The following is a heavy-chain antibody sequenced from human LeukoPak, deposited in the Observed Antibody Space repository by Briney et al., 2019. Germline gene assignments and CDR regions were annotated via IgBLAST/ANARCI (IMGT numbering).Heavy chain of an antibody. J-gene: IGHJ6*03. CDR2: ISYDGSNE. Sequence: PGGSLRLSCAASGFTFSSYVMHWVRQAPGKGLEWVAIISYDGSNEYYADSVKGRFTIFRDNAKNSLYLQMNSLRAEDTALYHCARAHYGDPLYYYMDVWGKGTTVTISS. D-gene: IGHD4-17*01. CDR3: ARAHYGDPLYYYMDV. CDR1: GFTFSSYV. V-gene: IGHV3-30*04.